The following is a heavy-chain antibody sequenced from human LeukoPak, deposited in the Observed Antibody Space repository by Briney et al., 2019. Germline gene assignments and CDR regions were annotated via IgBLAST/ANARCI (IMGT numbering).Heavy chain of an antibody. CDR3: ARMGEVSSNWYFPFDF. Sequence: SETLSLTCTVSGVSITTSRYYWGWIRQPPGKGLEWIGNIYYSGSTNYNPSLKSRVTISVATSKNQFSLKLSSVTAADTAMYYCARMGEVSSNWYFPFDFWGQGTLVTVSS. D-gene: IGHD6-13*01. V-gene: IGHV4-39*07. CDR1: GVSITTSRYY. CDR2: IYYSGST. J-gene: IGHJ4*02.